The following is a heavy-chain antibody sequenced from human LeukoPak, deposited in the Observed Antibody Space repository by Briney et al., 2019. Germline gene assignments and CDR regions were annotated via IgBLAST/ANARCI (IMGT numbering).Heavy chain of an antibody. D-gene: IGHD6-19*01. CDR3: ARSITSIAVAGMGMYYFDY. J-gene: IGHJ4*02. CDR1: GFTFDDYG. CDR2: INWNGGST. Sequence: GGSLRLSCAASGFTFDDYGMSWVRQAPGKGLEWVSGINWNGGSTGYADSVKGRFTISRDNAKNSLYLQMNSLRAEDTALYYCARSITSIAVAGMGMYYFDYWGQGTLVTVSS. V-gene: IGHV3-20*04.